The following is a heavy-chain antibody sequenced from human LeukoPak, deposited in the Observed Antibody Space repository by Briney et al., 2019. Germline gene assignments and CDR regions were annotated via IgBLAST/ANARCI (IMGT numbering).Heavy chain of an antibody. CDR1: GFSVSTYW. V-gene: IGHV3-7*01. Sequence: GGSLRLSCAASGFSVSTYWMSWVRQAPGTGLEWVANVKPDGSEIYYVESVKDRFTISRDNAKNSLYLQMNGLRAEDTAVYYCAREFRVTAIPRAVGYWGQGTLVTVSS. CDR2: VKPDGSEI. D-gene: IGHD2-21*02. J-gene: IGHJ4*02. CDR3: AREFRVTAIPRAVGY.